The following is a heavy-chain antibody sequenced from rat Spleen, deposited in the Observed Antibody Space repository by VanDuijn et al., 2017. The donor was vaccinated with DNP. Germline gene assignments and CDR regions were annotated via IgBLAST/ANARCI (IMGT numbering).Heavy chain of an antibody. Sequence: EVQLVESGGGLVQPGRSLKLSCAASGFTFSNYYMAWVRQAPKKGLEWVATIFTSGNRAFYPDSVEGRFTISRDNAKSRLYLQMNSLKFEDTATYYCAGQGANLPFDYWGQGVMVTVSS. D-gene: IGHD5-1*01. CDR2: IFTSGNRA. V-gene: IGHV5-7*01. CDR1: GFTFSNYY. J-gene: IGHJ2*01. CDR3: AGQGANLPFDY.